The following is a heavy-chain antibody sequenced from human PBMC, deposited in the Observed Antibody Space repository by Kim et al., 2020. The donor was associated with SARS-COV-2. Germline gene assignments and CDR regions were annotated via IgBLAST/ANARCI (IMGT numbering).Heavy chain of an antibody. CDR3: ARVADYYDSSGYYIGGAFDI. CDR1: GGSISSYY. D-gene: IGHD3-22*01. J-gene: IGHJ3*02. CDR2: IYYSGST. Sequence: SETLSLTCTVSGGSISSYYWSWIRQPPGKGLEWIGYIYYSGSTNYNPSLKSRVTISVDTSKNQFSLKLSSVTAADTAVYYCARVADYYDSSGYYIGGAFDIWGQGTMVTVSS. V-gene: IGHV4-59*01.